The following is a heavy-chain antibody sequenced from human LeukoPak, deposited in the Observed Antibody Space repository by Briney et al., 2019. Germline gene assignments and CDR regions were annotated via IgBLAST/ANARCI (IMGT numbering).Heavy chain of an antibody. CDR1: GGSISSSSYY. CDR2: IYYSGST. Sequence: SGTLSLTCTVSGGSISSSSYYRGWIRQPPGKGLEWIGSIYYSGSTYYNPSLKSRVTISVDTSKNQFSLQLTSVTAADTAVYYCARRTELAGDYFDYWGQGTLVTVSS. CDR3: ARRTELAGDYFDY. V-gene: IGHV4-39*01. J-gene: IGHJ4*02. D-gene: IGHD1-1*01.